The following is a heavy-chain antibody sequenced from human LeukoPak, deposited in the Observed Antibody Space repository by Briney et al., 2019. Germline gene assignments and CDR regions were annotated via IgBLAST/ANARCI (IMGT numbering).Heavy chain of an antibody. J-gene: IGHJ4*02. V-gene: IGHV3-48*03. Sequence: GGSLRLSCAASGFTFSSYEMHWVRQAPGKGLEWVSYISSSGSTIYYADSVKGRFTISRDNAKNSLYLQMNSLRAEDTAVYYCARDYGGSSPFDYWGQGTLVTVSP. CDR3: ARDYGGSSPFDY. CDR1: GFTFSSYE. CDR2: ISSSGSTI. D-gene: IGHD4-23*01.